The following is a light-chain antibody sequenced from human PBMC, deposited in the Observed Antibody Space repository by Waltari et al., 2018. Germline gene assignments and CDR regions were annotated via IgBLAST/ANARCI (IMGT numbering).Light chain of an antibody. CDR1: RSLLHSSGYNY. CDR3: MQALQSPLT. V-gene: IGKV2-28*01. Sequence: DIVMTQSPLSLPVTPGAPASISCKSSRSLLHSSGYNYVDLYLQKPGQSPQLLISLGSNRASGVPDRFSGSGSGTDFTLKISRVEAEDVGVYYCMQALQSPLTFGGGTKVEIK. CDR2: LGS. J-gene: IGKJ4*01.